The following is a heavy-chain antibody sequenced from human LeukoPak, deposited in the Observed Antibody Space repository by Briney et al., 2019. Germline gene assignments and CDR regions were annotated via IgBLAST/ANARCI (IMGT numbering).Heavy chain of an antibody. J-gene: IGHJ4*02. D-gene: IGHD2-21*01. CDR1: GFTFSSYG. CDR3: VKDLVNFDY. Sequence: GGSLRLSCAASGFTFSSYGMHWVRQAPGKGLEWVAVIWYDGRNKYYADSVKGRFTISRDNSKSTLYLQMNSLRAEDTAVYYCVKDLVNFDYWGQGTQVTVSS. CDR2: IWYDGRNK. V-gene: IGHV3-33*06.